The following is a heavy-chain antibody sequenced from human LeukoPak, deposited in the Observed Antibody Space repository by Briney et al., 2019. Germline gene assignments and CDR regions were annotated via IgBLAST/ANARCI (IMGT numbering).Heavy chain of an antibody. J-gene: IGHJ6*02. CDR2: INSDGSST. CDR3: ARVSYDYVWGSYRSLGYYYGMDV. D-gene: IGHD3-16*02. CDR1: GFTFSSYW. V-gene: IGHV3-74*01. Sequence: GGSLRLSCAASGFTFSSYWMHWVRQAPGKGLVGVSRINSDGSSTSYADSVKGRFTIARDNAKNTLYLQMNSLRAEDTAVYYCARVSYDYVWGSYRSLGYYYGMDVWGQGTTVTASS.